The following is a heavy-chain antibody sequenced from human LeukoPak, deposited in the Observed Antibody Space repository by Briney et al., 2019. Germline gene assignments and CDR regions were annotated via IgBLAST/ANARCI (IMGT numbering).Heavy chain of an antibody. D-gene: IGHD5-18*01. Sequence: SGGSLRLSCAASGFTFDDYAMHWVRQAPGKGLEWGSGISWNSGSIGYADSVKGRFTISRDNAKNSLYLQMNSLRAEDMALYYCARGGYSYGRSKFDYWSQGTLVTVSS. CDR1: GFTFDDYA. CDR2: ISWNSGSI. CDR3: ARGGYSYGRSKFDY. J-gene: IGHJ4*02. V-gene: IGHV3-9*03.